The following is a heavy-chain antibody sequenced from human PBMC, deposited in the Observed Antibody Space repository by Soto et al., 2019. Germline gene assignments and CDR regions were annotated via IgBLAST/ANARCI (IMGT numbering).Heavy chain of an antibody. D-gene: IGHD1-26*01. CDR3: TGSGSYTTAGYGMDV. CDR1: GGSISSYY. CDR2: IYYSGST. V-gene: IGHV4-59*01. J-gene: IGHJ6*02. Sequence: SETLSLTCTVSGGSISSYYWSWIRQPPGKGLEWIGYIYYSGSTNYNSSLKSRVTISLDTSRNQFSLKLSSVTAADTAVYYCTGSGSYTTAGYGMDVWGQGTTVTVSS.